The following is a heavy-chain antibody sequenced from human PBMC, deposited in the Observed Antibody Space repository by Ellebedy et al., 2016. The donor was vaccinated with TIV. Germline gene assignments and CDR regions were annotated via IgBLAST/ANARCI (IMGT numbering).Heavy chain of an antibody. CDR3: ASGPNQYYFDY. CDR1: GLSISSSNW. V-gene: IGHV4-4*02. J-gene: IGHJ4*02. Sequence: MPSETLSLTCAVSGLSISSSNWWTWVRQPPGKGLEWIGEIYDSGSTNYNPSLKSRVTISVDTSKNQFSLKLSSVTAADTAVYYCASGPNQYYFDYWGQGTLVTVSS. CDR2: IYDSGST.